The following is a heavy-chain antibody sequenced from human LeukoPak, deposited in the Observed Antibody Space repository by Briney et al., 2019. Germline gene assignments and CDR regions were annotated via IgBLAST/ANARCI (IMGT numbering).Heavy chain of an antibody. J-gene: IGHJ4*02. D-gene: IGHD3-10*01. CDR1: GFTFSSYA. CDR3: AKDILLWFGELSLYFDY. CDR2: LSGGGGST. V-gene: IGHV3-23*01. Sequence: GGSLRLSCAASGFTFSSYAMSWVRQAPGKGLEWVSSLSGGGGSTYYADSVKGRFTISRDNSKNTLYLQMNSLRADDTAVYYCAKDILLWFGELSLYFDYWGQGTLVTVSS.